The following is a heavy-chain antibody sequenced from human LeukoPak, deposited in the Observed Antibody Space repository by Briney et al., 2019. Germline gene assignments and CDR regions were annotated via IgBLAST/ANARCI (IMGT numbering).Heavy chain of an antibody. CDR2: IYTSGST. J-gene: IGHJ4*02. Sequence: SETLSLTCTLSGGSISSYYWSWIRQPAGEGLEWIGRIYTSGSTNYNPSLKSRVTMSVDTSKNQFSLKLSSVTAADTAVYYCVRATYYYDSSGYYYFDHWGQGTLVTVS. V-gene: IGHV4-4*07. CDR3: VRATYYYDSSGYYYFDH. D-gene: IGHD3-22*01. CDR1: GGSISSYY.